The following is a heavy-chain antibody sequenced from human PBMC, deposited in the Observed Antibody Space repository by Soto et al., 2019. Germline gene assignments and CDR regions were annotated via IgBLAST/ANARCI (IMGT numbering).Heavy chain of an antibody. J-gene: IGHJ4*02. Sequence: PGESLKISCMGSGYIFTTYWIALVRQMPGKGLEWMGNIHPGDSDTRYTASFHGRVTISVDGSTSTAYLQWSSLEASDTAIYYCVRQGLNRMSPVPATSDYWGQGTLVTVSS. CDR3: VRQGLNRMSPVPATSDY. V-gene: IGHV5-51*01. D-gene: IGHD2-15*01. CDR2: IHPGDSDT. CDR1: GYIFTTYW.